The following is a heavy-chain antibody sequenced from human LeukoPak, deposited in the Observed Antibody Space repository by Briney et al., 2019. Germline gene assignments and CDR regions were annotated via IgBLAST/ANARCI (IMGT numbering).Heavy chain of an antibody. Sequence: SETLSLTCTVSGGSISSGDYYWTWVRQPPGKGLEWIGCISYSGSTYYNPSLKSRVSISVDTSKNQFSLKLSSLTAADTAVYYCARGVENWGSESGYWGQGTLVTVSS. V-gene: IGHV4-30-4*08. CDR2: ISYSGST. CDR3: ARGVENWGSESGY. D-gene: IGHD7-27*01. J-gene: IGHJ4*02. CDR1: GGSISSGDYY.